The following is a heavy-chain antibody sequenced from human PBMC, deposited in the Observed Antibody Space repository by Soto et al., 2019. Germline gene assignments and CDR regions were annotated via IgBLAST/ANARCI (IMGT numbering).Heavy chain of an antibody. D-gene: IGHD4-17*01. CDR3: ARDNYGGNSVGWFDP. CDR2: IYYSGST. J-gene: IGHJ5*02. V-gene: IGHV4-30-4*01. Sequence: SETLSLTCTVSGGSISSGDYYWSWIRQPPGKGLEWIGYIYYSGSTYYNPSLKSRVTISVDTSKNQFSLKLSSVTAADTAVYYCARDNYGGNSVGWFDPWGQGTLVTVSS. CDR1: GGSISSGDYY.